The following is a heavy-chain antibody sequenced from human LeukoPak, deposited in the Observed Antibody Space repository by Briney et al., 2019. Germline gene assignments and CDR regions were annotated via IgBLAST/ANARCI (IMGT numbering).Heavy chain of an antibody. V-gene: IGHV1-46*01. CDR2: INPSGGNT. CDR3: ARASTMVDDSSGYYPLY. J-gene: IGHJ4*02. CDR1: GYTFTGYY. Sequence: GASVKVSCKASGYTFTGYYMHWVRQAPGQGLEWMGIINPSGGNTSYAQKFQDRVTMTTDMSTSTVYMELSSLRSEDTAVYYCARASTMVDDSSGYYPLYWGQGTLVTVSS. D-gene: IGHD3-22*01.